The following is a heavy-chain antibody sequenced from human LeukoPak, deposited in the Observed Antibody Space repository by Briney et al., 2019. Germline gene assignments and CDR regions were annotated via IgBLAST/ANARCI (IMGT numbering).Heavy chain of an antibody. Sequence: GSLRLSCAASGFTVSSNYMSWVRQAPGKGLEWVSVIYSGGSTYYADSVKGRFTISRDNSRNTLYLQMNSLRAEDTAVYYCASAPPYYYDSSGYYPFDYWGQGTLVTVSS. CDR2: IYSGGST. J-gene: IGHJ4*02. CDR1: GFTVSSNY. D-gene: IGHD3-22*01. V-gene: IGHV3-53*01. CDR3: ASAPPYYYDSSGYYPFDY.